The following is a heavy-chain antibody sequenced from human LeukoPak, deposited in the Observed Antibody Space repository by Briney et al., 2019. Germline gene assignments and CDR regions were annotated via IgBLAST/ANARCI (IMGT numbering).Heavy chain of an antibody. V-gene: IGHV3-64*01. CDR3: ARQATRIAAAGTSIDY. D-gene: IGHD6-13*01. CDR2: ISSNGGST. Sequence: GGSLRLSRAASGFTFSSYAMHWVRQAPGKGLEYVSAISSNGGSTYYANSVKGRFTISRDNSKNTLYLQMGSLRAEDMAVYYCARQATRIAAAGTSIDYWGQGTLVTVSS. CDR1: GFTFSSYA. J-gene: IGHJ4*02.